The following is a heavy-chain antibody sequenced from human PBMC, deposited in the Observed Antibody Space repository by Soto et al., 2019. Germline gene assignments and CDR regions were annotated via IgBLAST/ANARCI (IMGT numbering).Heavy chain of an antibody. D-gene: IGHD3-22*01. Sequence: EMHLGESGGGLVKPGGSLRLSCAVSGYAFEVAWMDWVRQAPGKGLEWVGRIKSKPDGGTTEYAAPVEGRFTISRDDSTSTLYLQMNSLITEDTAVYYCTTGRRDYYGNSYMDLWGKGTTVTVSS. CDR1: GYAFEVAW. CDR2: IKSKPDGGTT. J-gene: IGHJ6*03. CDR3: TTGRRDYYGNSYMDL. V-gene: IGHV3-15*01.